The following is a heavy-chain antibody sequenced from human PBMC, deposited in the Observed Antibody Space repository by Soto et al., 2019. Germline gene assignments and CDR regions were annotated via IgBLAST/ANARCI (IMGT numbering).Heavy chain of an antibody. CDR2: IYYSGST. D-gene: IGHD5-12*01. V-gene: IGHV4-31*03. CDR3: ARIRRDGYNFPRWVNYYYYGMDV. J-gene: IGHJ6*02. Sequence: SETLSLTCTVSGGSISSGGYYWSWIRQHPXKGLEWIGYIYYSGSTYYNPSLKSRVTISVDTSKNQFSLKLSSVTAADTAVYYCARIRRDGYNFPRWVNYYYYGMDVWGQGTTVTVSS. CDR1: GGSISSGGYY.